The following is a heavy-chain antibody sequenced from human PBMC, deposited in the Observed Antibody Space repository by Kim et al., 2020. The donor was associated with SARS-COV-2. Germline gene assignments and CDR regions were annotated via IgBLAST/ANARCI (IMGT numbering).Heavy chain of an antibody. CDR1: GFTFSSYG. Sequence: GGSLRLSCAASGFTFSSYGMHWVRQAPGKGLEWVAVISYDGSNKYYADSVKGRFTISRDNSKNTLYLQMNSLRAEDTAVYYCAKGGIVVGWVAGLFYWGQGTLVTVSS. CDR3: AKGGIVVGWVAGLFY. D-gene: IGHD6-19*01. J-gene: IGHJ4*02. CDR2: ISYDGSNK. V-gene: IGHV3-30*18.